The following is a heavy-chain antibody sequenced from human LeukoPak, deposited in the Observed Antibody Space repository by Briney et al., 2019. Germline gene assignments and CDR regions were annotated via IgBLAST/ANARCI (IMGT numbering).Heavy chain of an antibody. J-gene: IGHJ3*02. CDR1: GGTFSSYA. D-gene: IGHD3-22*01. CDR2: IIPIFGTA. V-gene: IGHV1-69*06. CDR3: ARPNYYDSSGYRFVRAFDI. Sequence: ASVKVSCKASGGTFSSYAISWVRQAPGQGLEWMGGIIPIFGTANYAQKFQGRVTITADKSTSTAYMELSSLRSEDTAVYYCARPNYYDSSGYRFVRAFDIWGQGTMVTVSS.